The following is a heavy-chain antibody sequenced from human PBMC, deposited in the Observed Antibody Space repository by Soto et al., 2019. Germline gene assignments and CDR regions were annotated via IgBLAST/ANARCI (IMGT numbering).Heavy chain of an antibody. Sequence: GESLKISCKGSGYSFTSYWIGWVRQMPGKGLEWMGIIYPGDSDTRYSPSFQGQVTISADKSISTAYLQWSSLKASDTAMYYCAIFGDSGAPGYNYPKNYYYYGMDVWGQGTTVTVSS. CDR3: AIFGDSGAPGYNYPKNYYYYGMDV. CDR1: GYSFTSYW. V-gene: IGHV5-51*01. J-gene: IGHJ6*02. CDR2: IYPGDSDT. D-gene: IGHD5-12*01.